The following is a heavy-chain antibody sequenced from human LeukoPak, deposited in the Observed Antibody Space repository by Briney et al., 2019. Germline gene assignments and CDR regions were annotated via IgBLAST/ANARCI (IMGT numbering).Heavy chain of an antibody. V-gene: IGHV4-59*08. CDR1: GDSMRTYY. Sequence: SETLSLTCTVSGDSMRTYYWTWIRQPPGEGLEWIGNIYSSGDTNYNPSLKSRVTISVDTSKNQFSLKLSSVTAADTAVYYCARVWQWLVLDYWGQGTLVTVSS. D-gene: IGHD6-19*01. CDR2: IYSSGDT. J-gene: IGHJ4*02. CDR3: ARVWQWLVLDY.